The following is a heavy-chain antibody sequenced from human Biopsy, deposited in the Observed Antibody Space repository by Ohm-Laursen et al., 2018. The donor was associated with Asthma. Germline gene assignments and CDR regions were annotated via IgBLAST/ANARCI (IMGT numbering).Heavy chain of an antibody. CDR1: EFTFSNYG. V-gene: IGHV3-30*18. Sequence: SLRLPCTASEFTFSNYGMHWVRQAPGKGLDWVAVISFDGTNRNYTDSVKGRFTISRDNSRNTLHLEMNSLRAEGTAVYFCAKEVFPGWELRRGPDSWGQGTLVTVSS. J-gene: IGHJ4*02. D-gene: IGHD1-26*01. CDR3: AKEVFPGWELRRGPDS. CDR2: ISFDGTNR.